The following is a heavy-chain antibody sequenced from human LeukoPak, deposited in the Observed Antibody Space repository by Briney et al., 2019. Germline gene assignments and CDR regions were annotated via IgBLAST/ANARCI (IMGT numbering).Heavy chain of an antibody. CDR3: ARKSPYVPYGDHGSNWFDP. Sequence: SETLSLTCAVYGGSFSGYYWSWIRQPPGKGLEWIGEINHSGSTNYNPSLKSRVTISVDTSKNQFSLKLSSVTAADTAVYYCARKSPYVPYGDHGSNWFDPWGQGTLVTVSS. D-gene: IGHD4-17*01. CDR1: GGSFSGYY. J-gene: IGHJ5*02. CDR2: INHSGST. V-gene: IGHV4-34*01.